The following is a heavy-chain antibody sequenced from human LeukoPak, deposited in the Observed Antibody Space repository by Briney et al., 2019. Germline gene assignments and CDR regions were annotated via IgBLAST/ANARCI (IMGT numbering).Heavy chain of an antibody. Sequence: SETLSLTCAVYGGSFSGYYWSWIRQPPGKGLEWIGYIYYSGSTNYNPSLKSRVTISVDTSKNQFSLKLSSVTAADTAVYYCAREAGYSSGWGFDYWGQGTLVTASS. CDR3: AREAGYSSGWGFDY. J-gene: IGHJ4*02. CDR1: GGSFSGYY. D-gene: IGHD6-19*01. CDR2: IYYSGST. V-gene: IGHV4-59*01.